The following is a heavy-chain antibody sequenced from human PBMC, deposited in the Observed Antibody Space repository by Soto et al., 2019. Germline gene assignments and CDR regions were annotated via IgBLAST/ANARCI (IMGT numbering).Heavy chain of an antibody. D-gene: IGHD3-22*01. J-gene: IGHJ4*02. CDR3: ARGSYYYDSSVYYHY. CDR2: IYYSGST. CDR1: GGSISSGDYY. V-gene: IGHV4-30-4*01. Sequence: SETLSLTCTVSGGSISSGDYYWSWIRQPPGKGLEWIGYIYYSGSTYYNPSLKSRVTISVDTSKNQFSLRLSSVTAADTAVYYCARGSYYYDSSVYYHYGGQGTLVTVSS.